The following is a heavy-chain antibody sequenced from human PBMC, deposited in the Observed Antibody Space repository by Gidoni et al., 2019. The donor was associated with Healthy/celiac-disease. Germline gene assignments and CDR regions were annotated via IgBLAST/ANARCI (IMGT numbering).Heavy chain of an antibody. CDR1: GFTFSSYG. V-gene: IGHV3-33*01. J-gene: IGHJ3*02. D-gene: IGHD2-15*01. CDR2: IWYDGSNK. CDR3: ARDLGDIVVVVAATGAFDI. Sequence: QVQLVESGGGVVQPGRSLRLSCAASGFTFSSYGMHLVRQAPGQGLAWVAVIWYDGSNKYYADSVKGRFTISRDNSKNTLYLQMNSLRAEDTAVYYCARDLGDIVVVVAATGAFDIWGQGTMVTVSS.